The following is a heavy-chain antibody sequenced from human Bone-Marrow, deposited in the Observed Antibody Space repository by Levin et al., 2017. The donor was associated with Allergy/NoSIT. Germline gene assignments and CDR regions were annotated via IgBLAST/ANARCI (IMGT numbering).Heavy chain of an antibody. CDR1: GVSITSGSYY. CDR3: ARHHDDFLTGYSYCFAY. D-gene: IGHD3-9*01. CDR2: IYYSGSS. J-gene: IGHJ4*02. V-gene: IGHV4-39*01. Sequence: SETLSLTCTVSGVSITSGSYYWGWIRQPPGKGLEWIGSIYYSGSSFYSPSLKSRVTISVDMSKNQFSLKLSSVTAADTAVYYCARHHDDFLTGYSYCFAYWGQGILVTVSS.